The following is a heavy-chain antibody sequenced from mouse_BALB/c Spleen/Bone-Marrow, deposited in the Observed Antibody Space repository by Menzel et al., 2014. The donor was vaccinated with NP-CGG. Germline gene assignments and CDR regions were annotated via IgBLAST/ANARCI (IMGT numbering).Heavy chain of an antibody. J-gene: IGHJ3*01. D-gene: IGHD4-1*02. CDR1: GFTFSNYW. Sequence: EVQVVESGGGLVQPGGSMKLSCVASGFTFSNYWMNWVRQSPEKGLEWVAEIRLKSNNYATHYAESVKGRFTISRDDSKSSVYLQMNNLRAEDTGIYYCSTGFAYWGQGTLVTVSA. CDR2: IRLKSNNYAT. V-gene: IGHV6-6*02. CDR3: STGFAY.